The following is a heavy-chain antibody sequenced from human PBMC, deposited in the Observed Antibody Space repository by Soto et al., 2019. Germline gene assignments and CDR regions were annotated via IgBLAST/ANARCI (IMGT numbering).Heavy chain of an antibody. Sequence: SETLSLTCTVSGGSISNYYWTWIRQSPGKGLEWIGYIHHSGSTYYNPSLKGRVTMSLDRSKDQFSLKLSSVTAADTAVYYCARVRNWNGDFAHYYYGLAVWGQGTTVTVSS. CDR1: GGSISNYY. J-gene: IGHJ6*02. D-gene: IGHD1-1*01. V-gene: IGHV4-59*12. CDR3: ARVRNWNGDFAHYYYGLAV. CDR2: IHHSGST.